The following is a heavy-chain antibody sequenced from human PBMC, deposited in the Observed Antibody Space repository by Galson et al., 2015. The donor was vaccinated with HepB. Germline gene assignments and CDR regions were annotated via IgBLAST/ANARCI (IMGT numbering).Heavy chain of an antibody. Sequence: SVKVSCKASGYTFTSYGISWVRQAPGQGLEWMGWISAYNGNTNYAQKLQGRVTMTTDTSTSTAYMELRSLRSDDTAVYYCARGGLYSSSWYAYDAFDIWSQGTMVTVSS. J-gene: IGHJ3*02. CDR2: ISAYNGNT. CDR1: GYTFTSYG. V-gene: IGHV1-18*04. CDR3: ARGGLYSSSWYAYDAFDI. D-gene: IGHD6-13*01.